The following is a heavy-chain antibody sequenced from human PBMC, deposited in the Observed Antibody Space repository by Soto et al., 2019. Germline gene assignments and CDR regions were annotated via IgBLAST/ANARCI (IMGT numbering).Heavy chain of an antibody. CDR3: VSSLDRLRG. J-gene: IGHJ4*02. D-gene: IGHD1-1*01. Sequence: DVQLVESGGGLVQPGGSLRLSCAASGFTSGFAFTNYWMHWVRQAPGKGLVWVSRINIDGSITDYADSVKGRFTISRDNPKNTLYLQMNSLRVDDTAVYFCVSSLDRLRGWGKGTLVTVSS. V-gene: IGHV3-74*01. CDR2: INIDGSIT. CDR1: GFAFTNYW.